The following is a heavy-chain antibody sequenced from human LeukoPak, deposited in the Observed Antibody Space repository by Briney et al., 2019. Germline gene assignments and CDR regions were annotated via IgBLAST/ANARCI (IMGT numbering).Heavy chain of an antibody. CDR2: ISYDGSNK. CDR1: GFTFSSYG. V-gene: IGHV3-30*18. CDR3: VKSGIEAAGSLVYFDY. J-gene: IGHJ4*02. Sequence: GGSLRLSCAASGFTFSSYGMHWVRQAPGKGLECVAIISYDGSNKYYTDSVKGRFTISRDNSKNTLYLQMNSLRAEDTAVYSCVKSGIEAAGSLVYFDYWGQGTLVTASS. D-gene: IGHD6-13*01.